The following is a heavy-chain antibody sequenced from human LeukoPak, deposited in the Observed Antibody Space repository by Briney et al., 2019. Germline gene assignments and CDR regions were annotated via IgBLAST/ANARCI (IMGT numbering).Heavy chain of an antibody. Sequence: GGSLRLSCAASGFTFSTYDMPWVRHATGKGLEWVSAIGPRGDTYYAGSVQGRFTMSRENAKSSLYLQMNSLGAGDTAVYYCVRDACSGGRCYHDYWGQGIPVTVSS. J-gene: IGHJ4*02. D-gene: IGHD2-15*01. V-gene: IGHV3-13*01. CDR1: GFTFSTYD. CDR3: VRDACSGGRCYHDY. CDR2: IGPRGDT.